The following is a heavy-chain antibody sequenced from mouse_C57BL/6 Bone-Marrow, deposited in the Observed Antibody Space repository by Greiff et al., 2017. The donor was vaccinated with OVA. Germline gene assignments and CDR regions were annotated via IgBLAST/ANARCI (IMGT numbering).Heavy chain of an antibody. CDR1: GYTFTSYW. J-gene: IGHJ1*03. V-gene: IGHV1-72*01. CDR2: IDPNSGGT. Sequence: QVQLQQPGAELVKPGASVKLSCTASGYTFTSYWMHWVKQRPGRGLEWIGRIDPNSGGTKYTEKFKGKATLTVDKPSSTAYMQLSSLTSEDSAVYYCERDYYGSSPHWYFDVWGTGTTVTVSS. CDR3: ERDYYGSSPHWYFDV. D-gene: IGHD1-1*01.